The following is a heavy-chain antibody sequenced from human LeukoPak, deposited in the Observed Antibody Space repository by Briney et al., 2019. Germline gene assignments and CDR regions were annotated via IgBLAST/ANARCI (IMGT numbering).Heavy chain of an antibody. Sequence: SVKVSCKASGDTFSNYAISWVRQAPGQGLEWMGSIIPMFGTPNNAQKFQDRVTITADKSTNTAYMELSSLRSEDTAVYYCVRVAAPGNRFWFDPWGQGTLVTVSS. CDR1: GDTFSNYA. CDR3: VRVAAPGNRFWFDP. V-gene: IGHV1-69*06. CDR2: IIPMFGTP. J-gene: IGHJ5*02. D-gene: IGHD6-13*01.